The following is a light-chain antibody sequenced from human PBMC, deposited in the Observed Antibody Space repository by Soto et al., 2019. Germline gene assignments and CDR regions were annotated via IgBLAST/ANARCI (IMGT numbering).Light chain of an antibody. CDR2: DAS. CDR1: QAISNY. Sequence: DIQMAQSPAFLSASVGDSVTITCQASQAISNYLNWYQHKPGKAPKLLIYDASNLQTGVPSRFSASASGTQFIFTISSLQPEDVATYYCQQYEDVPLTFGGGTKVEIK. J-gene: IGKJ4*01. CDR3: QQYEDVPLT. V-gene: IGKV1-33*01.